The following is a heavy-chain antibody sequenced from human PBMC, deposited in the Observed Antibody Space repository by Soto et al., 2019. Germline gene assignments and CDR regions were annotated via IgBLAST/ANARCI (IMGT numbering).Heavy chain of an antibody. D-gene: IGHD6-13*01. J-gene: IGHJ5*02. V-gene: IGHV3-74*01. CDR3: ARGGSTSWLRALDL. CDR2: IDFDGRST. CDR1: GFTFSNYY. Sequence: EVPLVESGGGLVQPGGSLRLSCAVSGFTFSNYYMQWVRQGPGKGLVYVARIDFDGRSTVHADSVKGRFTISRANTNNTLYLPRNSRRAEDTGVYYCARGGSTSWLRALDLWGQGTRVTVSS.